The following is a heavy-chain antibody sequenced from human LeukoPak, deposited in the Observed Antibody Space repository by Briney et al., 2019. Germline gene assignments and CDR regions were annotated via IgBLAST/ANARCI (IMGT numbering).Heavy chain of an antibody. CDR3: ARDRITFGGVIVIRPPIDY. CDR2: IIPILGIA. CDR1: GYTFTSYG. V-gene: IGHV1-69*04. J-gene: IGHJ4*02. D-gene: IGHD3-16*02. Sequence: ASVKVSCKASGYTFTSYGISWVRQAPGQGLEWMGRIIPILGIANYAQKFQGRVTITADKSTSTAYMELSSLRSEDTAVYYCARDRITFGGVIVIRPPIDYWGQGTLVTVSS.